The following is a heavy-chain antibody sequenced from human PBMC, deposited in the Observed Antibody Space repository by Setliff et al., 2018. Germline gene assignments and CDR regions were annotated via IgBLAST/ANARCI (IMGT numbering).Heavy chain of an antibody. CDR1: GVSISSYF. V-gene: IGHV4-4*07. CDR2: VQVGGTS. J-gene: IGHJ2*01. CDR3: VRGGSSVWAWYFDL. Sequence: SETLSLTCTTSGVSISSYFWSWLRQPAGKGLEWIGRVQVGGTSTYNPSLKSRVTTSVDTSKNQFSLKLTSVTAADTAVYYCVRGGSSVWAWYFDLWGRGTLVTVSS. D-gene: IGHD3-16*01.